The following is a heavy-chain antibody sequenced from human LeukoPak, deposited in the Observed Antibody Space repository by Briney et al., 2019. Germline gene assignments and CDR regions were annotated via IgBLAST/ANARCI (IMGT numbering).Heavy chain of an antibody. Sequence: GASVKGSCKASGGTFSSYAISWVRQAPGQGLEWMGGIIPIFGTANYAQKFQGRVTITADESTSTAYMELSSLRSEDTAVYYCARGKDIVVVPAAMPASYYYYGMDVWGKGTTVTVSS. J-gene: IGHJ6*04. CDR1: GGTFSSYA. CDR2: IIPIFGTA. CDR3: ARGKDIVVVPAAMPASYYYYGMDV. V-gene: IGHV1-69*13. D-gene: IGHD2-2*01.